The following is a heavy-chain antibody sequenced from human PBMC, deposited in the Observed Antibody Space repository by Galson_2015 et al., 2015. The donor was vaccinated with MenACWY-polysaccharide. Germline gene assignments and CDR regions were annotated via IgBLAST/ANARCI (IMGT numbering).Heavy chain of an antibody. J-gene: IGHJ4*02. D-gene: IGHD3-10*01. CDR3: ARPWGVTASPLSD. CDR2: IIPIDGRT. CDR1: GGTFNTYA. V-gene: IGHV1-69*04. Sequence: SVKVSCKASGGTFNTYAVTWVRQAPGQGFEWVGRIIPIDGRTDYAQKFQGRVTITADSSTRTAYLELSSLRSDDTAVYFCARPWGVTASPLSDWGQGTLSPSRQ.